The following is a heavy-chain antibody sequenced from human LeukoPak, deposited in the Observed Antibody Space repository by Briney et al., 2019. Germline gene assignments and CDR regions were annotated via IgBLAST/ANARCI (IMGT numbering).Heavy chain of an antibody. D-gene: IGHD2-15*01. CDR1: GYSFTSYW. Sequence: GESLKISCKGSGYSFTSYWIGWVRQMPGKSLEWMVIIYPGDSDTRYSPSFQGQVTISADKSISTAYLQWSSLKASDTAMYYCARRGPLGPARIDYYYGMDVWGQVTTVTVSS. J-gene: IGHJ6*02. CDR3: ARRGPLGPARIDYYYGMDV. V-gene: IGHV5-51*01. CDR2: IYPGDSDT.